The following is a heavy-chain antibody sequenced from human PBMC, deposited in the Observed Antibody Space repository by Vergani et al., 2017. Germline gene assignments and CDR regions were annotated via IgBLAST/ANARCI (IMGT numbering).Heavy chain of an antibody. D-gene: IGHD6-13*01. CDR2: INPNSGGT. J-gene: IGHJ4*02. V-gene: IGHV1-2*02. CDR1: GYTFAGYN. Sequence: QVQLVQSGAEVKKPGASVKVSCKASGYTFAGYNIHWVRQAPGQGLELMGWINPNSGGTNYAQKFQGRVTMTRDTSINTAYMELSRLRSDDTAVYYCARGWSGYSTSWFFEYWGQGTLVIVSS. CDR3: ARGWSGYSTSWFFEY.